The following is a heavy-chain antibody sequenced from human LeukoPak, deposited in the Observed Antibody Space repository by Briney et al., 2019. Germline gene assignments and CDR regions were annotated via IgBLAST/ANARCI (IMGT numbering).Heavy chain of an antibody. CDR3: ARVGPAHYYYYMDV. CDR2: INHSGST. CDR1: GGSFSGYY. V-gene: IGHV4-34*01. J-gene: IGHJ6*03. Sequence: SETLSLTCAVYGGSFSGYYWSWIRQPPGKGLGWIGEINHSGSTNYNPSLKSRVTISVDTSKNQFSLKLSSVTAADTAVYYCARVGPAHYYYYMDVWGKGTTVTVSS. D-gene: IGHD3-16*01.